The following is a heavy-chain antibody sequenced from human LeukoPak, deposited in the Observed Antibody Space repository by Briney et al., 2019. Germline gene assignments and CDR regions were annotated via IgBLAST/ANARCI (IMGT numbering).Heavy chain of an antibody. J-gene: IGHJ1*01. CDR1: GGSISSSSYY. Sequence: SETLSLTCTVSGGSISSSSYYWGWIRQPPEKGLEWIGSIYGPGSTYYNPSLKSRVTMSVDMSKNQFSLKLSSVTAADMAVYYCARHPTVTTFYVHQWGQGTLVTVSS. CDR2: IYGPGST. D-gene: IGHD4-17*01. CDR3: ARHPTVTTFYVHQ. V-gene: IGHV4-39*01.